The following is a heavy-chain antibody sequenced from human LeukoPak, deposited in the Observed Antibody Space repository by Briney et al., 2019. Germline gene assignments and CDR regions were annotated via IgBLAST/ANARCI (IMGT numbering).Heavy chain of an antibody. CDR3: ARVVIRPYYFDY. D-gene: IGHD4-23*01. Sequence: PGGSLRLSCTASGFTLGDYGLSWVRQAPGKGLEWVSVTYSGGITDYAYSVKGRFTISRDNSKNTLHLQMNNLRAEDTAVYYCARVVIRPYYFDYWGQGTLVTVSS. CDR1: GFTLGDYG. CDR2: TYSGGIT. V-gene: IGHV3-66*01. J-gene: IGHJ4*02.